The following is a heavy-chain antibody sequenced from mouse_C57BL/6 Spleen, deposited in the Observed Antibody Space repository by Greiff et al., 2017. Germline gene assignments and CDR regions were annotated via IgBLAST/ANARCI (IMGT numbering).Heavy chain of an antibody. CDR1: GYSFTGYY. J-gene: IGHJ2*01. V-gene: IGHV1-42*01. CDR3: AREDGDYEGYYFDY. Sequence: EVQLQQSGPELVKPGASVKISCKASGYSFTGYYMNWVKQSPEKSLEWIGEINPSTGGTTYNQKFKAKATLTVDKSSSTAYMQLKSLTSEDSAVXYCAREDGDYEGYYFDYWGQGTTLTVSS. CDR2: INPSTGGT. D-gene: IGHD2-4*01.